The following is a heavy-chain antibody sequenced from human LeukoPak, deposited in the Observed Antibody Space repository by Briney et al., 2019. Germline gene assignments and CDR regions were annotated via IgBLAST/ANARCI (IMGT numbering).Heavy chain of an antibody. J-gene: IGHJ6*02. CDR3: ARGYDYGDYYYYGMDV. CDR1: GFTFSSYS. D-gene: IGHD4-17*01. V-gene: IGHV3-48*02. Sequence: PGGSLRLSCVASGFTFSSYSMNWVRQAPGEGLEWVSYISSSSTTIYYADSVKGRFTISRDNAKNSLYLQMNSLRDEDTAVYYCARGYDYGDYYYYGMDVWGQGTTVTVSS. CDR2: ISSSSTTI.